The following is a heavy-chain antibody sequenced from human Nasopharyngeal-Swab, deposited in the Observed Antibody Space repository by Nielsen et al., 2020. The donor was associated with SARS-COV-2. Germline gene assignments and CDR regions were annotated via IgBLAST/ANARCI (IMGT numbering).Heavy chain of an antibody. Sequence: GASLQISCAASGFTFSSYAMHWVRQAPGKGLEWVAVISYDGSNKYYADSVKGRFTIPRDNSKNTLYLQMNSLRAEDTAVYYCAREAGGVPAAIEGGYYYGMDVWGQGTTVTVSS. CDR2: ISYDGSNK. V-gene: IGHV3-30*04. CDR3: AREAGGVPAAIEGGYYYGMDV. D-gene: IGHD2-2*01. CDR1: GFTFSSYA. J-gene: IGHJ6*02.